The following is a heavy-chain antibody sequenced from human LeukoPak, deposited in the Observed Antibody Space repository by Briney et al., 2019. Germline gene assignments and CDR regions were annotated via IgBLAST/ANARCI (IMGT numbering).Heavy chain of an antibody. J-gene: IGHJ4*02. CDR1: GFTVSSSY. CDR2: IYSDGST. D-gene: IGHD2-2*01. Sequence: PGGSLRLSCAASGFTVSSSYMSWVRQAPGEGLEWVSLIYSDGSTYYADSVRGRFTISRDNSKNTLYLQMNSLRAEDTAFYYCARGCSSTSCYGFDYWGQGTLVTVSS. V-gene: IGHV3-66*01. CDR3: ARGCSSTSCYGFDY.